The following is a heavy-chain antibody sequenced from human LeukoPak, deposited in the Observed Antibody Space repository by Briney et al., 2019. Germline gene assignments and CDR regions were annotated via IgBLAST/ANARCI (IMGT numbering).Heavy chain of an antibody. Sequence: GGSLRLSCVASGFTFSSYWMSWVRQAPGKGLDWVANIKQDGGEKYYVDSVKGRFTISRDNAKNSLYLQMNSLSAEDTAVYYCAKEDYGGNSDAFDIWGQGTMVTVSS. V-gene: IGHV3-7*03. CDR3: AKEDYGGNSDAFDI. J-gene: IGHJ3*02. CDR1: GFTFSSYW. D-gene: IGHD4-23*01. CDR2: IKQDGGEK.